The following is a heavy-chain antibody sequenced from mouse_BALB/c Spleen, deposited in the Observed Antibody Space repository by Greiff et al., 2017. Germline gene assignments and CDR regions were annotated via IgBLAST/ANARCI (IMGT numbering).Heavy chain of an antibody. J-gene: IGHJ2*01. CDR2: IYPGDGDT. Sequence: VQLQQSGPELVKPGASVKISCKASGYAFSSSWMNWVKQRPGQGLEWIGRIYPGDGDTNYNGKFKGKATLTADKSSSTAYMQLSSLTSVDSAVYFCARRNYGSTLDYWGQGTTLTVSS. CDR3: ARRNYGSTLDY. V-gene: IGHV1-82*01. D-gene: IGHD1-1*01. CDR1: GYAFSSSW.